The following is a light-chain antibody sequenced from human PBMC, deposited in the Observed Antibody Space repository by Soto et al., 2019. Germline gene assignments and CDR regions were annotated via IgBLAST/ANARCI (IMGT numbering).Light chain of an antibody. J-gene: IGKJ1*01. CDR1: QRLVYSDGNTH. V-gene: IGKV2D-30*01. Sequence: DLVMTLSELSLAVTLGQPSSISCRSGQRLVYSDGNTHLNWYQQPQGKTPNLLLRGAFSWHRGVPSKFRGGGAGTEDTLNISSMQPEDFFTYYCQHTSAFPRTFGQGTKVDI. CDR2: GAF. CDR3: QHTSAFPRT.